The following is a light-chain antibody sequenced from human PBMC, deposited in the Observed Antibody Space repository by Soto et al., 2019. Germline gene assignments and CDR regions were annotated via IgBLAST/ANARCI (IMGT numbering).Light chain of an antibody. J-gene: IGKJ1*01. Sequence: ILMTQSPATLSVSPGERATLSCRASQSVSNNLAWHQQKPGQAPRLLIYDASTRATGIPARFSGSGSGTEFTLTISGLQSEDFAVYYCQQYNNSPPWTFGQGTKVEIQ. CDR2: DAS. CDR3: QQYNNSPPWT. V-gene: IGKV3-15*01. CDR1: QSVSNN.